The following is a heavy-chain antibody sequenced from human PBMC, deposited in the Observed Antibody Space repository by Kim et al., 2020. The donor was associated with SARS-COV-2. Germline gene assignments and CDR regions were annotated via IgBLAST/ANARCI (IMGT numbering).Heavy chain of an antibody. V-gene: IGHV4-34*01. CDR1: GGSFSGSS. D-gene: IGHD5-18*01. CDR2: IDHSGTT. J-gene: IGHJ6*02. CDR3: ARGRSGVVPAPVLGLGPYYEYYIVDV. Sequence: SETLSLTCAVYGGSFSGSSWTWLRQPPGKGLEWIGEIDHSGTTKYDPSLQSRVSISIDTSKNQFSLKLRSVTAADTAVYYCARGRSGVVPAPVLGLGPYYEYYIVDVWGRGTTVTVSS.